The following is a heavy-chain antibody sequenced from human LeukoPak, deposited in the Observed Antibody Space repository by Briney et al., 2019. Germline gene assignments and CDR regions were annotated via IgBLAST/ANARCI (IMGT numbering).Heavy chain of an antibody. J-gene: IGHJ4*02. CDR1: GGSISSGGYY. CDR2: IYYSGST. CDR3: ARAHSSGYFFDY. V-gene: IGHV4-31*03. D-gene: IGHD3-22*01. Sequence: SETLSLTCTVPGGSISSGGYYWSWIRQHPGKGLEWIGYIYYSGSTYYNPSLKSRVTISVDTSKNQFSLKLGSVTAADTAVYYCARAHSSGYFFDYWGQGTLVTVSS.